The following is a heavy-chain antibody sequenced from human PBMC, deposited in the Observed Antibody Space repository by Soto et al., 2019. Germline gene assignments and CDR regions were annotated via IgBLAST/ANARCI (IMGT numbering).Heavy chain of an antibody. CDR1: GGSFSGYY. V-gene: IGHV4-34*01. CDR3: ARGKLPTRKIGYYYGSGSYPRWFDP. Sequence: SETLSLICAVYGGSFSGYYWSWIRQPPGKGLEWIGEINHSGSTNYSPSLKSRVTISVDTSKNQFSLKLSSVTAADTAVYYCARGKLPTRKIGYYYGSGSYPRWFDPWGQGTLVTVSS. J-gene: IGHJ5*02. D-gene: IGHD3-10*01. CDR2: INHSGST.